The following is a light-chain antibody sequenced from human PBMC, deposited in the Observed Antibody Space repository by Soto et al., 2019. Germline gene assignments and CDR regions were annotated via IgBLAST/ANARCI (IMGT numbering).Light chain of an antibody. V-gene: IGLV2-14*01. J-gene: IGLJ3*02. CDR3: YSYRGSNAWV. CDR2: EVS. Sequence: QSALTQPASVSGSPGQSITISCSGTTSDVGGYDVVSWYQQHPGKAPKLMIYEVSNRPSGASNRFSGSKSGNTASLTISGLQTEDEADYYCYSYRGSNAWVFGGGTKVTVL. CDR1: TSDVGGYDV.